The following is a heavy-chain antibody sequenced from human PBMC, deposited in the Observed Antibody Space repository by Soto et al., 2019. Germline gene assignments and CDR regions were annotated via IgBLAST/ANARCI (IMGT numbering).Heavy chain of an antibody. Sequence: EVQLVESGGGLVKPGGSLRLSCAASGFSFTNAWMNWVRQAPGKGLEWVGRIKSKTDGGTTDYAAPVKGRFTISRDDSKTTLYLQMNSLKSDDTAVFYCTTQGMATITYFDNWGQGTLVTVSS. CDR1: GFSFTNAW. CDR3: TTQGMATITYFDN. J-gene: IGHJ4*02. CDR2: IKSKTDGGTT. V-gene: IGHV3-15*07.